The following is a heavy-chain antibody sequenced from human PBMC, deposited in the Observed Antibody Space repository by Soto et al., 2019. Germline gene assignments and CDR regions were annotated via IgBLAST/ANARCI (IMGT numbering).Heavy chain of an antibody. CDR2: INPNSGGT. V-gene: IGHV1-2*02. Sequence: ASVKVSCKASGYTFTGYYMHWVRQAPGQGLEWMGWINPNSGGTNYAQKFQGRVTMTRDTSISTAYMELSRLRSDDTAVYYFASNPARPYSSSWLDYWGQGTLVTVSS. CDR1: GYTFTGYY. J-gene: IGHJ4*02. CDR3: ASNPARPYSSSWLDY. D-gene: IGHD6-13*01.